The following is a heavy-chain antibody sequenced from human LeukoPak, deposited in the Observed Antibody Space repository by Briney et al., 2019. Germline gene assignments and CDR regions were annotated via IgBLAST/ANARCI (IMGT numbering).Heavy chain of an antibody. J-gene: IGHJ4*02. Sequence: SETLSLTCAVSGYSISSGYYWGWIRQPPGKGLEWIGSIYHSGSTYYNPSLKSRVTISVDTSKNQFSLKLSSVTAADTAVYYCAREGYDISDVLGFDYWGQGTLATVSS. CDR3: AREGYDISDVLGFDY. V-gene: IGHV4-38-2*02. CDR2: IYHSGST. D-gene: IGHD3-9*01. CDR1: GYSISSGYY.